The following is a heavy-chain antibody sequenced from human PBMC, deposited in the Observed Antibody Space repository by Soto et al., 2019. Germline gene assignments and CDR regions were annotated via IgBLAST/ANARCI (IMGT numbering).Heavy chain of an antibody. CDR2: IYYSGST. D-gene: IGHD1-26*01. V-gene: IGHV4-59*01. CDR3: AREGESGSYYLQSFDI. J-gene: IGHJ3*02. CDR1: GGSISSYY. Sequence: QVQLQESGPGLVKPSETLSLTCTVSGGSISSYYWSWIRQPPGKGLEWIGYIYYSGSTNYNPSLKSRVTKSVDTSKNPFSLKLSSVPAADTAVYNCAREGESGSYYLQSFDIWGQGTMVTVSS.